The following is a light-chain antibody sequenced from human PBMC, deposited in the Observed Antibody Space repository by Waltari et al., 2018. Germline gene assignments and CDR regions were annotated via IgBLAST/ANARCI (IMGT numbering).Light chain of an antibody. CDR3: QQSYSTLWT. J-gene: IGKJ1*01. V-gene: IGKV1-39*01. CDR1: QSISSY. CDR2: AAS. Sequence: DIQMTQSPSSLSASVGDRVTITCRASQSISSYLNWYQQKPGKAPKLLIYAASSLQRWVPSRFSGSGSGKDFTLTISSLQPEDFATYYCQQSYSTLWTFGQGTKVEIK.